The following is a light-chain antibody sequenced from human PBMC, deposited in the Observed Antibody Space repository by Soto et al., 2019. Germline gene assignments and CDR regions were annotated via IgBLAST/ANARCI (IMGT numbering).Light chain of an antibody. V-gene: IGKV1-5*03. Sequence: DIQMTQSPSTLSASVGDRVTITCRASQSISSWLAWYQQKPGKAPKLLIYKASSLESGVPSRFSGSGSGTEFTLTISSLQPDDFATSFCQQYNSYSPYTFGQGTKLEIQ. CDR3: QQYNSYSPYT. CDR1: QSISSW. J-gene: IGKJ2*01. CDR2: KAS.